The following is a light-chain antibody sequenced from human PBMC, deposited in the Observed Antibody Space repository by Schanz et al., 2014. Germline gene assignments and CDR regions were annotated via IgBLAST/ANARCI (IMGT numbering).Light chain of an antibody. CDR3: QQYDRSPPT. Sequence: EIVLTQSPGTLSLSPGERATLSCRASQSVSSSDLAWYQQKPGQAPRLLIYGASSRATGTPDRFSGSGSGTDFTLTISRLEPEDFAVYYCQQYDRSPPTFGQGTRVEIK. CDR2: GAS. J-gene: IGKJ1*01. V-gene: IGKV3-20*01. CDR1: QSVSSSD.